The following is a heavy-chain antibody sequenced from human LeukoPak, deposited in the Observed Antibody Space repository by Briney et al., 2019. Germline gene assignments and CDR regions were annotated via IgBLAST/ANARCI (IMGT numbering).Heavy chain of an antibody. CDR1: GFTFSSYG. CDR2: IWYDGSNK. Sequence: GGSLRLSCAASGFTFSSYGMHWVRQAPGKGLEWVAVIWYDGSNKYYADSVKGRFTISRDNSKNTLYLQMNSLRAEDTAVYYCARAAPFGVVTWTYYFDYWGQGTLVTVSS. CDR3: ARAAPFGVVTWTYYFDY. V-gene: IGHV3-33*01. D-gene: IGHD3-3*01. J-gene: IGHJ4*02.